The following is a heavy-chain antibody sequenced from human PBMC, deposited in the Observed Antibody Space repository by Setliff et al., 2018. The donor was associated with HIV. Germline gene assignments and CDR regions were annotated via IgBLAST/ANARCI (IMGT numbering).Heavy chain of an antibody. CDR2: INPKSGGT. CDR1: GYTFTGYY. CDR3: ARGASSYDYGDYRVLVY. Sequence: ASVKVSCKTSGYTFTGYYMHWVRQAPGQGLEWMGWINPKSGGTKYAQKFQARVTMTRDTSISTAYMELSRLRSDDTAVYYCARGASSYDYGDYRVLVYWGQGSLVPVSA. J-gene: IGHJ4*02. V-gene: IGHV1-2*02. D-gene: IGHD4-17*01.